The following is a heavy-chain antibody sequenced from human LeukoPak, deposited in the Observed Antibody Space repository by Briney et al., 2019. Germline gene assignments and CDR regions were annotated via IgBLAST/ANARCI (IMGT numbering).Heavy chain of an antibody. D-gene: IGHD6-19*01. J-gene: IGHJ4*02. CDR3: ARLSGSGWSIYYFDY. Sequence: GESLKISCKGSGYSFTSYWIGWVRQMPGKGLECMGIIYPGDSDTRYSPSFQGQVTISADKSISTAYLQWSSLKASDTAMYCCARLSGSGWSIYYFDYWGQGTLVTVSS. CDR2: IYPGDSDT. CDR1: GYSFTSYW. V-gene: IGHV5-51*01.